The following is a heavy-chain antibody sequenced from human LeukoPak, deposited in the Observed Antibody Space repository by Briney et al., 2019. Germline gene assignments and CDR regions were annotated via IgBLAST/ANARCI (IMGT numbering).Heavy chain of an antibody. CDR1: GGTFSSYA. V-gene: IGHV1-69*05. CDR2: IIPIFGTA. CDR3: ARAATYYYDSGVYVYFDY. Sequence: SVKVSCKASGGTFSSYAISWVRQAPGQGLEWMGGIIPIFGTANYAQKLQGRVTMTTDTSTSTAYMELRSLRSDDTAVYYCARAATYYYDSGVYVYFDYWGQGTLVTVSS. D-gene: IGHD3-22*01. J-gene: IGHJ4*02.